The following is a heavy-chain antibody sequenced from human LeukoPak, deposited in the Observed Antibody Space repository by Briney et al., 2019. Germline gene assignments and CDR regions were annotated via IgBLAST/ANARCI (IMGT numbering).Heavy chain of an antibody. CDR1: GYTFTGYY. CDR2: INPNSGGT. CDR3: ARAVVATANDGY. V-gene: IGHV1-2*02. D-gene: IGHD5-12*01. J-gene: IGHJ4*02. Sequence: ASVKVSCKASGYTFTGYYMHWVRQAPGQGLEWMGWINPNSGGTNYAQKFQGRVTMTRDTSISTAYMELSRLRSGDTAVYYCARAVVATANDGYWGQGTLVTVSS.